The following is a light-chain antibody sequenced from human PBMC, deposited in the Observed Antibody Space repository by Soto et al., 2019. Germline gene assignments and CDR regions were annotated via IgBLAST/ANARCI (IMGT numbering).Light chain of an antibody. CDR3: QVYNNGPPG. V-gene: IGKV1-27*01. J-gene: IGKJ5*01. CDR1: QCIGNY. CDR2: GAS. Sequence: DIRITQHQSSLSASVGDRVTITFRASQCIGNYLAWYQHKPGKVPKLLIYGASTLQSRVPSRFSGGGSGTEFTLTISGLQIEDLATYYCQVYNNGPPGFGQGTRLEIK.